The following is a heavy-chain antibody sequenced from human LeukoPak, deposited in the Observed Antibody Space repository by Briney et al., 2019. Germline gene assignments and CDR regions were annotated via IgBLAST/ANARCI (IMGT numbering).Heavy chain of an antibody. CDR2: ISSSRSFI. CDR3: ARGQLWLQSYFDY. J-gene: IGHJ4*02. D-gene: IGHD5-18*01. Sequence: GGSLRLSCAASGSTFSIYSMNWVRQAPGKGLEWVSSISSSRSFIYYADSVKGRFTISRDNAKNSLFLQMNSLRAEDTAVYYCARGQLWLQSYFDYWGQGTLVTVSS. CDR1: GSTFSIYS. V-gene: IGHV3-21*04.